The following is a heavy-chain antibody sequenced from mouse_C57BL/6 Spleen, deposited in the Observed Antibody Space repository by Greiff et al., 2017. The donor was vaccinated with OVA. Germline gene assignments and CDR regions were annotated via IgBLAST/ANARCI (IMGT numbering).Heavy chain of an antibody. CDR3: ARWGLREGAMDY. D-gene: IGHD2-4*01. J-gene: IGHJ4*01. V-gene: IGHV1-81*01. CDR2: IYPRSGNT. Sequence: VKLVESGAELARPGASVKLSCKASGYTFTSYGISWVKQRTGQGLEWIGEIYPRSGNTYYNEKFKGKATLTADKSSSTAYMELRSLTSEDSAVYFCARWGLREGAMDYWGQGTSVTVSS. CDR1: GYTFTSYG.